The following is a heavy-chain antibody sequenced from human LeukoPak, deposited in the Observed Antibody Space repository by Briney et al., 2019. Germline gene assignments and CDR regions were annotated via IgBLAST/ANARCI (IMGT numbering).Heavy chain of an antibody. CDR2: IYWDDDK. D-gene: IGHD3-3*01. CDR3: AHGGYDFWSGYYAYFDY. CDR1: GFSLSTSGVG. J-gene: IGHJ4*02. Sequence: SGPTLVNPTQTLTLTCTFSGFSLSTSGVGVGWIRQPPGKALEWLALIYWDDDKRYSPSLKSRLTITKDTSKNQVVLTMTNTDPVDTATYYCAHGGYDFWSGYYAYFDYWGQGTLVTVSS. V-gene: IGHV2-5*02.